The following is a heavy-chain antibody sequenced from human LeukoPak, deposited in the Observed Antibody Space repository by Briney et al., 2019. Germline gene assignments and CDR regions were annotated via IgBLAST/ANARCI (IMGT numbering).Heavy chain of an antibody. CDR1: GGTFSSYA. Sequence: SVKVSCKASGGTFSSYAISWVRQAPGQGLEWMGRIIPIFGTANYAQKFQGRVTITADKSTSTAYMELSSLRSEDTAVYYCAIGFVQQQLVGLNWGQGTLVTVPS. V-gene: IGHV1-69*06. CDR3: AIGFVQQQLVGLN. J-gene: IGHJ4*02. D-gene: IGHD6-13*01. CDR2: IIPIFGTA.